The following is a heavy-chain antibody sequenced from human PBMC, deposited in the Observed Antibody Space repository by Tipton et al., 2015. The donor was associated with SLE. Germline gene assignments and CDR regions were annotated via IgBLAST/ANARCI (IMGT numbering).Heavy chain of an antibody. CDR2: ISAYNGNT. J-gene: IGHJ5*02. Sequence: QSGPEVKKPGASVKVSCKASGYTFTSYGISWVRQAPGQGLEWMGWISAYNGNTNYAQKLQVRVTMTTDSSMSTAYMDLRSLKSGVTAVYSCAVAVECLVEHAQYNWFAPWCQGTLVTVSS. V-gene: IGHV1-18*01. CDR1: GYTFTSYG. CDR3: AVAVECLVEHAQYNWFAP. D-gene: IGHD1/OR15-1a*01.